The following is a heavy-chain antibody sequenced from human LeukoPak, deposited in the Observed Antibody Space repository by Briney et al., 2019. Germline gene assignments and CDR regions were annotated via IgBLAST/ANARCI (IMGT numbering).Heavy chain of an antibody. J-gene: IGHJ6*02. V-gene: IGHV4-59*01. CDR1: GGSISNYY. CDR3: ARDAPHYYGSGRVGLDV. Sequence: SETLSLTCTVSGGSISNYYWSWIRQPPGKGLEWVGYIYYSVSTNYNPSLKSRLTISVDTSKHQFSLKLNSVTAADTAVYYCARDAPHYYGSGRVGLDVWGQGTTVTVSS. D-gene: IGHD3-10*01. CDR2: IYYSVST.